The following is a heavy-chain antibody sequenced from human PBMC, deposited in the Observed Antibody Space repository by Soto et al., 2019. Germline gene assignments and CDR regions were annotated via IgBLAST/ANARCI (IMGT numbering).Heavy chain of an antibody. CDR3: AKGSSTSRPYYFDY. J-gene: IGHJ4*02. D-gene: IGHD2-2*01. V-gene: IGHV3-23*01. CDR1: GFTFSNYA. Sequence: PGGSLTLSCAASGFTFSNYAMSWVRQSPGKGLEWFSAITGTGADTYHADSVKARFTISRDNSKNTLFLQMNSLRAEDTAIYYCAKGSSTSRPYYFDYWGRGTLVTVS. CDR2: ITGTGADT.